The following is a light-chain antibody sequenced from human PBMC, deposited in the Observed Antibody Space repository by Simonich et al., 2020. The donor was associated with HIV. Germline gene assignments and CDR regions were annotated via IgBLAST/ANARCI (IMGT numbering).Light chain of an antibody. CDR2: SNN. J-gene: IGLJ2*01. CDR3: SSKRSSSTFDVV. Sequence: QSVLTQPPSASGTPGQRVTISCSGSSSNIGSNTVNWYQQLPGTAPKLLIYSNNQRPSGVPDRFSGSKSGTSASLAISGLQSEDEADYYCSSKRSSSTFDVVFGGGTKLTVL. CDR1: SSNIGSNT. V-gene: IGLV1-44*01.